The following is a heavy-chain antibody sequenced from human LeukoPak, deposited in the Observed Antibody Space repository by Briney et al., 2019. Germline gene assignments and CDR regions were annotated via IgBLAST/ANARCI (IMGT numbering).Heavy chain of an antibody. J-gene: IGHJ6*02. CDR3: ATDPGETVPAAKGPRGDYCYGMDV. Sequence: PSVKVSCKASGYTFTGYYMHWVRQAPGQGLEWMGWINPNSGGTNYAQKLQGRVTMTTDTSTSTAYMELRSLRSDDTAVYYCATDPGETVPAAKGPRGDYCYGMDVWGQGTTVTVSS. V-gene: IGHV1-2*02. D-gene: IGHD2-2*01. CDR2: INPNSGGT. CDR1: GYTFTGYY.